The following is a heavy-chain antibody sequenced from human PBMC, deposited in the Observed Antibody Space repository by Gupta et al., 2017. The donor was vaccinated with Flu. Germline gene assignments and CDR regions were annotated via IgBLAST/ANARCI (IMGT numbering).Heavy chain of an antibody. CDR2: VGAGGGRT. D-gene: IGHD6-13*01. J-gene: IGHJ4*02. CDR1: GLTFSDYA. Sequence: EVQLLESGGGVVQPGESLRLSCVVSGLTFSDYAMNWVRQAPGKGLEWLSTVGAGGGRTYYADSVMGRFTISRDNSKNTIYLQMNSLTGDDTAVYYCAKDRSGNPAIDYWGQGALVTVSA. CDR3: AKDRSGNPAIDY. V-gene: IGHV3-23*01.